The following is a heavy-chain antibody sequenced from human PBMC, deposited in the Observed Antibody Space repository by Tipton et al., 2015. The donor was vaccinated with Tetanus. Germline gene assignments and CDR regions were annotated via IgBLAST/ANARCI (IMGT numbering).Heavy chain of an antibody. J-gene: IGHJ4*02. CDR3: VRDGGSSGWLAY. D-gene: IGHD6-19*01. CDR2: MYSGGDT. V-gene: IGHV3-53*01. Sequence: GSLRLSCVASGFIVSSHYMSWVRQAPGKGLEWVSVMYSGGDTYYVDSVKGRFSISRDNAKNTLYLQMNSLRVGDTAVYYCVRDGGSSGWLAYWGQGTLVTVSS. CDR1: GFIVSSHY.